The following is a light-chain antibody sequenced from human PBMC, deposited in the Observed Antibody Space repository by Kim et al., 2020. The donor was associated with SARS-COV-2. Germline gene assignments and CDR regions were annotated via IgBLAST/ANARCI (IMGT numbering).Light chain of an antibody. CDR2: RAS. CDR1: QDIGND. V-gene: IGKV1-17*01. Sequence: AYVWDRVTITCRASQDIGNDLGWYQQSPGRAPKRLFYRASNLQSGVPSRFSGSGSETEFTLTINSLQPEDFATYFCLQHRTYPITFGQGTRLEIK. J-gene: IGKJ5*01. CDR3: LQHRTYPIT.